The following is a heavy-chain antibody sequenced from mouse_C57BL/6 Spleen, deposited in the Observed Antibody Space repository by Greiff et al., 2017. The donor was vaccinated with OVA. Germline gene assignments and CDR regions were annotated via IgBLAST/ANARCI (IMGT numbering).Heavy chain of an antibody. Sequence: EVQRVESGAELVRPGASVKLSCTASGFNIKDDYMHWVKQRPEQGLEWIGWIDPENGDTEYASKFQGKATITADTSSNTAYLQLSSLTSEDTAVYYCTCYYGSSYGAYWGQGTLVTVSA. CDR3: TCYYGSSYGAY. CDR1: GFNIKDDY. CDR2: IDPENGDT. J-gene: IGHJ3*01. V-gene: IGHV14-4*01. D-gene: IGHD1-1*01.